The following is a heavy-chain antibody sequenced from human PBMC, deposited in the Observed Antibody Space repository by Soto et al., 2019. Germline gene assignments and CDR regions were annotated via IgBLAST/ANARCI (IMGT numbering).Heavy chain of an antibody. Sequence: GGSLRLSCAASGFTFSSYAMSWVRQAPGKGLEWVSAISGSGGSTYYADSVKGRFTISRDNSKNTLYLQMNSLRAEDTAVYYCAKDGGGMYYYYYMDVWGKGTMVTVSS. CDR1: GFTFSSYA. V-gene: IGHV3-23*01. D-gene: IGHD3-16*01. CDR3: AKDGGGMYYYYYMDV. J-gene: IGHJ6*03. CDR2: ISGSGGST.